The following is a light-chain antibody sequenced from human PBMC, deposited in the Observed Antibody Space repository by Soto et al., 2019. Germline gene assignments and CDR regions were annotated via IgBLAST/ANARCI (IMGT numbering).Light chain of an antibody. J-gene: IGLJ1*01. CDR1: SSDVGGYNY. V-gene: IGLV2-14*03. CDR2: DVN. CDR3: CSYTTISTYV. Sequence: QSALTQPASVSGSPGQSIAISCTGTSSDVGGYNYVSWYQQHPGKAPKLMIYDVNNRPSGVSNRFSGSKSGNTASLTISGLQAEDVADYYCCSYTTISTYVFGTGTKVT.